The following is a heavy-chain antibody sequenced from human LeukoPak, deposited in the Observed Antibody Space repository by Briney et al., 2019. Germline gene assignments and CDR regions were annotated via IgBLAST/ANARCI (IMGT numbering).Heavy chain of an antibody. CDR3: ARGDYGGNPDE. CDR2: ISGYNGNT. V-gene: IGHV1-18*01. Sequence: ASVKVSCTASGYTFTTYGITWVRQAPGQGLEWMGWISGYNGNTIYAQKLQGRATMTTDTSTSTAYMGLRSLRSDDTAVYYCARGDYGGNPDEWGQGTLVTVSS. CDR1: GYTFTTYG. D-gene: IGHD4-17*01. J-gene: IGHJ4*02.